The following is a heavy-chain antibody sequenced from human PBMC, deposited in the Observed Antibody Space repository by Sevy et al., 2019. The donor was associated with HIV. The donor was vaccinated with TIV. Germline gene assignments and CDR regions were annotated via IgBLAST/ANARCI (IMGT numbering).Heavy chain of an antibody. V-gene: IGHV3-49*03. D-gene: IGHD5-12*01. CDR3: TRALATADTPEYYFDY. CDR1: GFTFGDYA. CDR2: IRRNSHEPYGGTT. Sequence: GGSLRLSCTSSGFTFGDYAMSWFRQAPGKGLEWVAFIRRNSHEPYGGTTEYAASVKGRFTISREDSKSIAYLQMNSLKTEETAVYYCTRALATADTPEYYFDYWGQGILVTVSS. J-gene: IGHJ4*02.